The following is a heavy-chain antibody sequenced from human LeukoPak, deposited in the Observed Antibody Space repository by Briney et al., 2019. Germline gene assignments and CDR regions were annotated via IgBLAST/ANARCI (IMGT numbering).Heavy chain of an antibody. D-gene: IGHD3-3*01. Sequence: TGGSLRLSCAASGFTFSSYAMSWVRQAPGKGLEWVSSISSSSSYIYYADSVKGRFTISRDNAKNSLYLQMNSLRAEDTAVYYCARDGPFTIFGVVIMGFDAFDIWGQGTMVTVSS. CDR1: GFTFSSYA. CDR3: ARDGPFTIFGVVIMGFDAFDI. CDR2: ISSSSSYI. J-gene: IGHJ3*02. V-gene: IGHV3-21*01.